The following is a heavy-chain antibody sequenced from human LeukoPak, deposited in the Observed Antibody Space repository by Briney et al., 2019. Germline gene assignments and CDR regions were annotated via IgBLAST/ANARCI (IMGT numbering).Heavy chain of an antibody. J-gene: IGHJ5*02. CDR3: ANYGSGSYRFDP. CDR2: IYYSGST. Sequence: SETLSLTCTVSGGSISSGGYYWSWIRQHPGKGLEWLGYIYYSGSTYYNPSLKSRVTISVDTSKNQFSLKLSSVTAADTVVYYCANYGSGSYRFDPWGQGTLVTVSS. CDR1: GGSISSGGYY. V-gene: IGHV4-31*03. D-gene: IGHD3-10*01.